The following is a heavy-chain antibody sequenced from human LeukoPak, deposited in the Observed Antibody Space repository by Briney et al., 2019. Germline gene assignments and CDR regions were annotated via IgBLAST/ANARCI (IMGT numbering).Heavy chain of an antibody. CDR2: IYPGDSDT. J-gene: IGHJ4*02. D-gene: IGHD2-21*02. CDR1: GYTFHSYW. V-gene: IGHV5-51*01. CDR3: ARLDDYYFDY. Sequence: GESLKISCKGSGYTFHSYWIAWVRQMPGKGLEWMGIIYPGDSDTRYSPSFQGQVTISADKSISTAYLQWSSLKASDTAVYYCARLDDYYFDYWGQGTLVTVSS.